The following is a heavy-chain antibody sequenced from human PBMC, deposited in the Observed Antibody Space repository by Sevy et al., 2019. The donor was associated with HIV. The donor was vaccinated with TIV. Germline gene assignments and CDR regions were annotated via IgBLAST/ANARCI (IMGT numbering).Heavy chain of an antibody. CDR2: IWSDGAYQ. J-gene: IGHJ4*02. D-gene: IGHD3-9*01. CDR1: GFTLSSYA. CDR3: ARGGYFYDNAAYYAFDS. Sequence: GGSLRLSCEASGFTLSSYAMHWVRQAPGKGLEWVAIIWSDGAYQYHGDSVKGRFIISRDNAKNTLYLQMNSLRVEDTAIYYCARGGYFYDNAAYYAFDSWGQGTLVTVSS. V-gene: IGHV3-33*01.